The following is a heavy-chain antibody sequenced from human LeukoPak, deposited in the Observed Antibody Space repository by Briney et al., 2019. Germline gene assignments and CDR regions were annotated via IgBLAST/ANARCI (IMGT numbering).Heavy chain of an antibody. D-gene: IGHD3-9*01. CDR2: IGSSSSTI. CDR1: GFTSSSYS. V-gene: IGHV3-48*02. Sequence: GGSLRLSCAASGFTSSSYSMNWVRQAPGKGLEWVSYIGSSSSTIYYADSVKGRFTISRDNAKNSLYLQMNSLRDEDTAVYYCARTMYYDILTGYCDYWGQGTLVTVSS. J-gene: IGHJ4*02. CDR3: ARTMYYDILTGYCDY.